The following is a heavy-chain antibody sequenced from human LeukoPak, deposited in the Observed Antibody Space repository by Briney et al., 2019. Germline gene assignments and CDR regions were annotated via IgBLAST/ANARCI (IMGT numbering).Heavy chain of an antibody. CDR3: ARWRSGSYFDY. Sequence: GGSLRLSCAASGFTFSNYAMSWVRQAPGKGLEWVSSISGSGGSTYYADSVKGRFTISRDNSKNTLYLQMNSLRAEDTAVYYCARWRSGSYFDYWGQGTLVTVSS. CDR1: GFTFSNYA. J-gene: IGHJ4*02. V-gene: IGHV3-23*01. CDR2: ISGSGGST. D-gene: IGHD1-26*01.